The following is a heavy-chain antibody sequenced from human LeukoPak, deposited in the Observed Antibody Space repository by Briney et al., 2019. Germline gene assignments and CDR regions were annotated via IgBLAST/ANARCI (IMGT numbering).Heavy chain of an antibody. D-gene: IGHD3-10*01. Sequence: GGSLRLSCAASGLSISNDWMSWVRQAPGKGPEWVARVKSKGAGETTDYAAPGKGRFTISRDDSKNTLYLQMNSLKTEDTAVYYCTLIQGWGSGSYYRDFWGQGTLVTVSS. CDR3: TLIQGWGSGSYYRDF. V-gene: IGHV3-15*01. J-gene: IGHJ4*02. CDR2: VKSKGAGETT. CDR1: GLSISNDW.